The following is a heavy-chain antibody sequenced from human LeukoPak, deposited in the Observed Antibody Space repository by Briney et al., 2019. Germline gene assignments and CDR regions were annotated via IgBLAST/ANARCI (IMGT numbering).Heavy chain of an antibody. CDR3: ARDRGGATWFDY. V-gene: IGHV4-30-4*08. Sequence: SETLSLTCTVSGGSISSGDYYWSWIRQPPGKGLEWIGYIYYSGSTYYNPSLKSRVTISVDMSKNQFSLKLSSVTAADTAVYYCARDRGGATWFDYWGQGTLVTVSS. J-gene: IGHJ4*02. D-gene: IGHD1-26*01. CDR1: GGSISSGDYY. CDR2: IYYSGST.